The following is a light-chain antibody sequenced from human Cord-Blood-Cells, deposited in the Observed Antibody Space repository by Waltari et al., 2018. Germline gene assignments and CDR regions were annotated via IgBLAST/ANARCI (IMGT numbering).Light chain of an antibody. CDR3: CSYAGSYTVV. V-gene: IGLV2-11*01. CDR2: DVS. J-gene: IGLJ2*01. Sequence: QSALTPPRSVSGSPGQPVTISCPGTSRDVGGYNYVSCYQQHPGKAPKLMIYDVSKRPSGVPDRFSGSKSGNTASMTISGLQAEDEADYYCCSYAGSYTVVFGGGTKLTVL. CDR1: SRDVGGYNY.